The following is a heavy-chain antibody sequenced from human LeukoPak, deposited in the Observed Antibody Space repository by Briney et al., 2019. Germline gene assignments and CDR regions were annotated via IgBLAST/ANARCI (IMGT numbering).Heavy chain of an antibody. CDR2: IYHSGST. V-gene: IGHV4-30-2*01. D-gene: IGHD1-26*01. CDR3: ARGISGAFDI. Sequence: SETLSLTCAVPGGSISSGGYSWSWIRQPPGKGLEWIGYIYHSGSTYYNPSLKSRVTISVDRSKNQFSLKLSSVTAADTAVYYCARGISGAFDIWGQGTMVTVSS. J-gene: IGHJ3*02. CDR1: GGSISSGGYS.